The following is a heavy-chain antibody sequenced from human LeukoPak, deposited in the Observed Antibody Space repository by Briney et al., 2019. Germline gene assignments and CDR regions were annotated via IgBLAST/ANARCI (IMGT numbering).Heavy chain of an antibody. D-gene: IGHD1-26*01. CDR1: GFTFRDYW. J-gene: IGHJ4*02. CDR3: AREIPRGAVNLDY. CDR2: IKRDGSEK. Sequence: GGSLRLSCAASGFTFRDYWMSWVRQAPGKGLEWVANIKRDGSEKFYVDSVKGRFTISRDNAKNLLDLQMNSLRAEDTAVYYCAREIPRGAVNLDYWGQGIVVTVSS. V-gene: IGHV3-7*01.